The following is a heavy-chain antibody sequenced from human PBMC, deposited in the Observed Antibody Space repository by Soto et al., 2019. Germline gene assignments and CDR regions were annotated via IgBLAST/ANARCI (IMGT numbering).Heavy chain of an antibody. J-gene: IGHJ4*02. CDR2: FIPILETA. V-gene: IGHV1-69*18. Sequence: QVQLVQSGAEVRKPGSSVKVSCKASGGTFRNYAITWIRQAPGQGLEWMGRFIPILETANYAQIFHGRVIISADESTNTAYMEMSSLRSEDTAIYYCATTIVGRAQFDYWGQGTLVTVSS. CDR1: GGTFRNYA. D-gene: IGHD1-26*01. CDR3: ATTIVGRAQFDY.